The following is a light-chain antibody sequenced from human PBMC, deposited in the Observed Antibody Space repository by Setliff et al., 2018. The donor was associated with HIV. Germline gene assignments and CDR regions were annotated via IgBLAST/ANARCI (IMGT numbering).Light chain of an antibody. V-gene: IGLV3-21*03. CDR3: QVWDSSSDPYV. Sequence: YELTQPPSVSVAPGKTARITCGGTNIGSKSVHWYQQKPGQAPVLVVYDDSDRPSGIPERFSGSNSGNTATATLTISRVEVGDEAGYYCQVWDSSSDPYVFGTGTKVTVL. J-gene: IGLJ1*01. CDR2: DDS. CDR1: NIGSKS.